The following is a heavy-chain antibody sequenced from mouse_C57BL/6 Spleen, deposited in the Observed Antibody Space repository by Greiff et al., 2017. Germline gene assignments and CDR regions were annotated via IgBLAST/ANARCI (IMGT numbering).Heavy chain of an antibody. CDR2: LNPNNGGT. J-gene: IGHJ3*01. V-gene: IGHV1-22*01. D-gene: IGHD1-1*01. Sequence: VQLQQSGPELVKPGASVKMSCKASGYTFTDYNMHWVKQSHGKSLEWIGYLNPNNGGTSYNQKFKGKATLTVNKSSSTAYMELRSLTSEDSAVYYCSRTTVVERSFAYWGQGTLVTVSA. CDR1: GYTFTDYN. CDR3: SRTTVVERSFAY.